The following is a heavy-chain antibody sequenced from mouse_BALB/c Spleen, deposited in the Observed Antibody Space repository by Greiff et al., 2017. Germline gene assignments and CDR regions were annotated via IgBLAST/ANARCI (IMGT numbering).Heavy chain of an antibody. CDR2: IRLKSNNYAT. CDR3: TREGYGYDVGYYFDY. Sequence: EVQGVESGGGLVQPGGSMKLSCVASGFTFSNYWMNWVRQSPEKGLEWVAEIRLKSNNYATHYAESVKGRFTISRDDSKSSVYLQMNNLRAEDTGIYYCTREGYGYDVGYYFDYWGQGTTLTVSS. V-gene: IGHV6-6*02. CDR1: GFTFSNYW. J-gene: IGHJ2*01. D-gene: IGHD2-2*01.